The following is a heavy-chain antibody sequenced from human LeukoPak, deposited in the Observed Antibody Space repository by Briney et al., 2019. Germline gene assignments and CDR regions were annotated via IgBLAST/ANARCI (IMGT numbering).Heavy chain of an antibody. J-gene: IGHJ4*02. D-gene: IGHD4-23*01. Sequence: GGSLRLSCAASEFIVRSNYMTWVRQAPGKGLEWVSLIYSNGSTYYADSVEGRFTISRDNSKNTLYLQVNSLRGEDTAVYYCARGTGYGGNDLDYWGQGTLVTVSS. CDR3: ARGTGYGGNDLDY. CDR2: IYSNGST. CDR1: EFIVRSNY. V-gene: IGHV3-66*02.